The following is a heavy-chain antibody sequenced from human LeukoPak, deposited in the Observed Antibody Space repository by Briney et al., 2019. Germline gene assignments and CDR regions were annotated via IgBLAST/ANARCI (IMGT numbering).Heavy chain of an antibody. J-gene: IGHJ1*01. D-gene: IGHD1-26*01. CDR2: IIPIFGIA. CDR3: ASSRSGSPHEYFQH. CDR1: GGTFSSYA. Sequence: SVKVSCKASGGTFSSYAISWVRQAPGQGVEWMGRIIPIFGIANYAQKFQGRVTITADKSTSTAYMELSSLRSEDTAVYYCASSRSGSPHEYFQHWGQGTLVTVSS. V-gene: IGHV1-69*04.